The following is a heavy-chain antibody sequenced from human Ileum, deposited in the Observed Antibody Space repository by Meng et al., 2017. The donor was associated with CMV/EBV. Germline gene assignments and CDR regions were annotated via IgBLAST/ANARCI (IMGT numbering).Heavy chain of an antibody. CDR3: TRAYYYDSSGYYDY. CDR1: GDSVSSNSVT. J-gene: IGHJ4*02. CDR2: TYYRSKWYN. V-gene: IGHV6-1*01. Sequence: GPLQQSGPGLVKPSQTLSPTCDISGDSVSSNSVTWNWIRQSPSRGLEWLGRTYYRSKWYNDYAVSVKSRITINPDTSKNQFSLQLNSMTPEDTAVYYCTRAYYYDSSGYYDYWGQGTLVTVSS. D-gene: IGHD3-22*01.